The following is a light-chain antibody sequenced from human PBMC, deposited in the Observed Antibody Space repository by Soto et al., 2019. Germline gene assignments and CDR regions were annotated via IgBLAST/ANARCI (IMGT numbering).Light chain of an antibody. CDR1: QSVSSSY. CDR2: GAS. J-gene: IGKJ1*01. CDR3: QQYGSSPWT. Sequence: EIGLTQSPGTLFLSPGEKATLSCRASQSVSSSYLAWYQQKPGQAPRPLIYGASSRAIGIPDRFSGSGSGTDFTLTISRLEPEDFAVYYCQQYGSSPWTFGQGTKVDIK. V-gene: IGKV3-20*01.